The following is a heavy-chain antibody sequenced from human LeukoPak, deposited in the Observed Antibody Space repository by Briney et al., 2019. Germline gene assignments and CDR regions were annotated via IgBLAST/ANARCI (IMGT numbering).Heavy chain of an antibody. CDR2: MNPNSGNT. CDR3: ARGGGYSYDYGMDV. V-gene: IGHV1-8*01. J-gene: IGHJ6*02. D-gene: IGHD5-18*01. Sequence: VASVKVSCKASGYTFTSYDINWVRQATGQGLEWIGWMNPNSGNTGYAQKFQGRVTMTRNTSISTAYMELSSLRSEDTAVYYCARGGGYSYDYGMDVWGQGTTVTVSS. CDR1: GYTFTSYD.